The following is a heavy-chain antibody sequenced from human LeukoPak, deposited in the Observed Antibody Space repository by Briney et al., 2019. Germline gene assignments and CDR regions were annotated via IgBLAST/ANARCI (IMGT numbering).Heavy chain of an antibody. CDR3: AKDGYRDFDY. D-gene: IGHD6-13*01. CDR2: ISGSGGST. J-gene: IGHJ4*02. V-gene: IGHV3-23*01. CDR1: GLTFSSYS. Sequence: GGSLRLSCAASGLTFSSYSMNWVRQAPGKGLEWVSAISGSGGSTYYADSVKGRFTISRDNSKNTLYLQMNSLRAEDTAVYYCAKDGYRDFDYWGQGTLVTVSS.